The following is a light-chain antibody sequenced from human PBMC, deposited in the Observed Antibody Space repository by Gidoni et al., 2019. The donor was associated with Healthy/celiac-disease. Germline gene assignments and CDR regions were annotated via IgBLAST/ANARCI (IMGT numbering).Light chain of an antibody. V-gene: IGKV4-1*01. Sequence: DIVMTQYPDSLAVSLGERATINCKSSQSVLYSSNNKNYLAWYQQKPGQPPKLLIYWASTRESGVPDRFSGSGSGTDLTLTISSLQAEDVAVYYCQQYYSTPPTFGQGTKVEIK. CDR2: WAS. J-gene: IGKJ1*01. CDR1: QSVLYSSNNKNY. CDR3: QQYYSTPPT.